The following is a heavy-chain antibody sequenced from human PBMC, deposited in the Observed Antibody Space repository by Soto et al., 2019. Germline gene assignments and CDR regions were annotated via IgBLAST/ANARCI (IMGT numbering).Heavy chain of an antibody. D-gene: IGHD3-22*01. CDR3: ARVIRKVYYDSSGYYPNPNSYYYYYGMDV. J-gene: IGHJ6*02. CDR2: IYHSGST. V-gene: IGHV4-4*02. CDR1: GGSISSSNW. Sequence: SETLSLTCAVSGGSISSSNWWSWVRQTPGKGLEWIGEIYHSGSTNYNPSLKSRVTISVDKSKNQFSLKLSSVTAADTAVYYCARVIRKVYYDSSGYYPNPNSYYYYYGMDVWGQGTTVTVS.